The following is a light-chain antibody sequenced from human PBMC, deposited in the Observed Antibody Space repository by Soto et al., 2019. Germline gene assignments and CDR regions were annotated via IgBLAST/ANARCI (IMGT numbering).Light chain of an antibody. J-gene: IGKJ3*01. CDR1: QTISSSY. V-gene: IGKV3-20*01. Sequence: EVVLTQSPGTLSFSPGERATLSCRASQTISSSYFAWYQQKPGQAPRLLISGASSRATGIPDRFSGSGSGTDFTLTISRLEPEDFAVYFCQQYGSSPPITFGPGTKVDI. CDR2: GAS. CDR3: QQYGSSPPIT.